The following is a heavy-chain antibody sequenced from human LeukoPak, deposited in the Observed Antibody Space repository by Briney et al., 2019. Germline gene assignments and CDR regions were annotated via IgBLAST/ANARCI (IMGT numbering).Heavy chain of an antibody. CDR1: GFTFSTYA. Sequence: GGSLRLSCAASGFTFSTYARSWVRQAPGKGLEWVSAISGSGGSTYYADSVKGRFTISRDNSKNTLYLQMNSLRAEDTAVYYCAKDRYYGSGSYYLFDYWGQGTLVTVSS. CDR3: AKDRYYGSGSYYLFDY. V-gene: IGHV3-23*01. D-gene: IGHD3-10*01. CDR2: ISGSGGST. J-gene: IGHJ4*02.